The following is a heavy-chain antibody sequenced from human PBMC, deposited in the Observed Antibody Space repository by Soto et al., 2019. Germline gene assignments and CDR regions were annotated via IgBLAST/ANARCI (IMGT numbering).Heavy chain of an antibody. V-gene: IGHV4-39*01. CDR2: IYYSGSP. CDR3: ARSGSGWPPEYFQH. CDR1: CGSISSSNYY. J-gene: IGHJ1*01. D-gene: IGHD6-19*01. Sequence: SETLSLTCTFSCGSISSSNYYWGWIRQPPGKGLEWIGSIYYSGSPYYNPSLKSRVTISVDTSKNQFSLKLSSVTAADTAVYYCARSGSGWPPEYFQHWGQGTLVTVSS.